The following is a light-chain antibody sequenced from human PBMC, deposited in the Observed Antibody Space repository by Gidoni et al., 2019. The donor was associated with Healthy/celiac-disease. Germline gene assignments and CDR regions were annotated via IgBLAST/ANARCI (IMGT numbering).Light chain of an antibody. CDR3: QQRSNWGGST. V-gene: IGKV3-11*01. J-gene: IGKJ3*01. CDR2: DAS. CDR1: QRVSSY. Sequence: EIVLTPSPATMPLSPGERAAISCSASQRVSSYLAWYQQQHGQAPRRLIYDASNRATGVTSRCSGSGSGTDFTLTISSLQPEDFAVYYCQQRSNWGGSTFGAGTKVDIK.